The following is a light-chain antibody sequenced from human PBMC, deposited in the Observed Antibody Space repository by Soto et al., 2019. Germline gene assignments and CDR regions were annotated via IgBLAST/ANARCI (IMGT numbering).Light chain of an antibody. Sequence: DIQMTQSPSSLSASVGDRVTITCRASQSISSYLNWYQQKPGKAPKLLIYAASSLQSGVPSMYSVSRSGTDFTLTISSLQPEYFATYYCQQSYSTPLTFGGGTKGEIK. CDR2: AAS. J-gene: IGKJ4*01. CDR1: QSISSY. V-gene: IGKV1-39*01. CDR3: QQSYSTPLT.